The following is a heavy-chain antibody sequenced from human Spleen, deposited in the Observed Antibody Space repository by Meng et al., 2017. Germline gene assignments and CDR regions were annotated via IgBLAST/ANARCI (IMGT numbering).Heavy chain of an antibody. CDR3: ARMLPDSSGGYSFDY. V-gene: IGHV3-23*01. CDR2: ISGSGGST. J-gene: IGHJ4*02. Sequence: GESLKISCAASGFTFSSYAMSWVRQAPGKGLEWVSAISGSGGSTYYADSVKGRFTISRDNSKNTLYVLMNSLRAEETAVYYCARMLPDSSGGYSFDYWGQGTLVTVSS. D-gene: IGHD6-19*01. CDR1: GFTFSSYA.